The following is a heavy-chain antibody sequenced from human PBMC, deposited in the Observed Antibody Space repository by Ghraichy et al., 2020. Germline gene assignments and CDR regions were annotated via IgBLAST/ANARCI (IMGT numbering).Heavy chain of an antibody. J-gene: IGHJ4*02. CDR1: GYSISNGFY. D-gene: IGHD3-10*01. V-gene: IGHV4-38-2*02. CDR3: ARISPSGKNFDY. Sequence: SETLSLTCSVSGYSISNGFYWGWIRQPPGKGLEWIGNIYLSGGTNYNPSLQSRVTISVDTPKNQFSLKLSSVTAADTAVYYCARISPSGKNFDYWGQGNLVTVPS. CDR2: IYLSGGT.